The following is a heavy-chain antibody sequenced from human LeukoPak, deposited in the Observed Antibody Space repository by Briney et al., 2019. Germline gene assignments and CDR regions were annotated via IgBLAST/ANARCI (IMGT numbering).Heavy chain of an antibody. CDR3: ARVGDHYHWYFDL. J-gene: IGHJ2*01. CDR2: LYSGADT. D-gene: IGHD3-10*01. V-gene: IGHV3-53*01. Sequence: PGGSLTLSCAASGFSVGTKYMNWVRQAPGKGLEWVSILYSGADTYYTDSVKGRFTISRDSSKNTLFLHMNSLRADDTAIYYCARVGDHYHWYFDLWGRGTRASVSS. CDR1: GFSVGTKY.